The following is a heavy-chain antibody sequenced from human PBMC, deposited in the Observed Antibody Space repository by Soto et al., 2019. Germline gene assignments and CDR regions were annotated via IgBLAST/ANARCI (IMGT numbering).Heavy chain of an antibody. D-gene: IGHD6-6*01. V-gene: IGHV3-74*03. CDR3: AREEEQLAALAIDY. Sequence: PGGSLRLSCAASGFTFSSYWMHWVRQAPGKGLVWVSRISTDGSSTTYADSVKGRFTISRDNSKNTLHLQMNSLRAEDTAVYYCAREEEQLAALAIDYWGQGTLVTVSS. CDR2: ISTDGSST. J-gene: IGHJ4*02. CDR1: GFTFSSYW.